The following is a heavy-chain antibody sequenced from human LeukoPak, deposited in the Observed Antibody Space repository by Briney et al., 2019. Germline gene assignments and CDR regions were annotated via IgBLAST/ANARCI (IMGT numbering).Heavy chain of an antibody. CDR2: ISYDGSNK. D-gene: IGHD2-15*01. CDR1: GFTFSSYG. CDR3: AKWWTTRDYGDY. V-gene: IGHV3-30*18. J-gene: IGHJ4*02. Sequence: GGSLRLSCAASGFTFSSYGMHWVRQAPGKGLEWVAVISYDGSNKYYADSVKGRLTISRDNSKNTLYLQMNSLRAEDTAVYYCAKWWTTRDYGDYWGQGTLVTVSS.